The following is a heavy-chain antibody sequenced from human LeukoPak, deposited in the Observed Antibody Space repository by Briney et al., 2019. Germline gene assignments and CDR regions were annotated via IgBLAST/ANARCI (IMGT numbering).Heavy chain of an antibody. V-gene: IGHV3-49*04. D-gene: IGHD2-15*01. J-gene: IGHJ6*03. Sequence: GGSLRLSCAASGFTFSSYSMNWVRQAPGKGLEWVGFIRSKAYGGTTEYAASVKGRFTISRDDSKSIAYLQMSSLKTEDTAVYYCTRAPTSGNYYYYYMDVWGKGTTVTVSS. CDR3: TRAPTSGNYYYYYMDV. CDR2: IRSKAYGGTT. CDR1: GFTFSSYS.